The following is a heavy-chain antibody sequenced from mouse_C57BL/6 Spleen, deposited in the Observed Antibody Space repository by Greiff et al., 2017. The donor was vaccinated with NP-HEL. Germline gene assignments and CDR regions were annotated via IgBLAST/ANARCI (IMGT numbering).Heavy chain of an antibody. Sequence: EVQLQESGPGLVKPSQSLSLTCSVTGYSITSGYYWNWIRQFPGNKLEWMGYISYDGSNNYNPSLKNRISITRDTSKNQFFLKFNSVTTEDTATYYCARDGSAYWGQGTLVTVSA. J-gene: IGHJ3*01. CDR2: ISYDGSN. V-gene: IGHV3-6*01. CDR1: GYSITSGYY. CDR3: ARDGSAY.